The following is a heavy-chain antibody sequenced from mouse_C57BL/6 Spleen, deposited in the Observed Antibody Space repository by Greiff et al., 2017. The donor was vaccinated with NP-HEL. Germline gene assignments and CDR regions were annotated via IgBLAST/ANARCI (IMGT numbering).Heavy chain of an antibody. CDR3: ARRAAQGAMDY. J-gene: IGHJ4*01. D-gene: IGHD3-2*02. V-gene: IGHV1-81*01. CDR2: IYPRSGNT. Sequence: QVQLKESGAELARPGASVKLSCKASGYTFTSYGISWVKQRTGQGLEWIGEIYPRSGNTYYNEKFKGTATLTADKSSSTAYMELRSLTSEDSAVYFCARRAAQGAMDYWGQGTSVTVSS. CDR1: GYTFTSYG.